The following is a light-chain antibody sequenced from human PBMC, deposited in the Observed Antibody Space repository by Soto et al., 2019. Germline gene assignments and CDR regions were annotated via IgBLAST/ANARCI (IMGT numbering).Light chain of an antibody. CDR3: QHYNNWPRA. J-gene: IGKJ1*01. CDR1: QTISSN. Sequence: EILMTQSPATLAVSPGERVTLSCRASQTISSNLAWYQQKPGQDPRLLIYGSSIRATGISARFSGSGSGTEFTLTISSLQSEDLALYSCQHYNNWPRAFAQGTK. CDR2: GSS. V-gene: IGKV3-15*01.